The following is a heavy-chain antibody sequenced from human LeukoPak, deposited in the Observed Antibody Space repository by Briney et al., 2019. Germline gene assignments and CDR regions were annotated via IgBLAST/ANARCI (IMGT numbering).Heavy chain of an antibody. Sequence: PSETLSLTCTVSGGSISSGGYYWSWIRQHPGKGLEWIGYIYYSGSTYYNPSLKSRVTISVDTSKNQFSLKLSSVTAADTAVYYCARQLLIFDSSAFDFWGQGTLVTVSS. CDR3: ARQLLIFDSSAFDF. CDR2: IYYSGST. J-gene: IGHJ4*02. V-gene: IGHV4-31*03. CDR1: GGSISSGGYY. D-gene: IGHD3-22*01.